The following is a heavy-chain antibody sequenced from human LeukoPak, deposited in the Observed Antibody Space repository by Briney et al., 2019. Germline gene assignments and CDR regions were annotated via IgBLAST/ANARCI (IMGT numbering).Heavy chain of an antibody. CDR3: GREGHSGSWDLDY. D-gene: IGHD1-26*01. V-gene: IGHV3-21*01. CDR2: ISTSGHSI. Sequence: GGSLRLSCAASGFTFSTYSMNWVRQAPGKGLEWVSSISTSGHSIYYADSLKGRFTISRDNAKNSLYLQMNSLRAEDTAAYYCGREGHSGSWDLDYWGQGTLVTVSS. J-gene: IGHJ4*02. CDR1: GFTFSTYS.